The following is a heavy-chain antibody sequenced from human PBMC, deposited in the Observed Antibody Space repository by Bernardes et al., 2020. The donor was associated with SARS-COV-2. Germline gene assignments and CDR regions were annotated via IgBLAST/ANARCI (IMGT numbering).Heavy chain of an antibody. CDR2: INHSGTST. Sequence: SETLSLTCAVSGGYLSGSYLRWIRQSPGKGLEWIGEINHSGTSTTYNPFLKSRVTISVDTSKNQISLKMTSVTAADTAVYYCAREDISGWFSGGPWGQGTLVTVSS. CDR3: AREDISGWFSGGP. J-gene: IGHJ5*02. D-gene: IGHD6-19*01. CDR1: GGYLSGSY. V-gene: IGHV4-34*01.